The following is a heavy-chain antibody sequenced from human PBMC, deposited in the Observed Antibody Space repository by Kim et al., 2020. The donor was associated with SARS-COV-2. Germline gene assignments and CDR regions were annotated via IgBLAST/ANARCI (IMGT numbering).Heavy chain of an antibody. V-gene: IGHV1-69*01. D-gene: IGHD3-22*01. Sequence: NYAQESQGRVTITADESTSTAYMELSSLRSEDTAVYYCARGSSGYYDYWGQGTLVTVSS. J-gene: IGHJ4*02. CDR3: ARGSSGYYDY.